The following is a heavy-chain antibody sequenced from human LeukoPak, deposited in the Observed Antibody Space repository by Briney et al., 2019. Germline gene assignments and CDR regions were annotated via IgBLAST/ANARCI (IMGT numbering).Heavy chain of an antibody. Sequence: GGSLRLSCAASGFTFSSYWMHWVRQAPGKGLVWVSRINSDGSSTSYADSVKGRFTISGDNAKNTLYLQMNSLRAEDTAVYYCAMGPDIVATIEGALDYWGQGTLVTVSS. J-gene: IGHJ4*02. CDR1: GFTFSSYW. CDR3: AMGPDIVATIEGALDY. CDR2: INSDGSST. D-gene: IGHD5-12*01. V-gene: IGHV3-74*01.